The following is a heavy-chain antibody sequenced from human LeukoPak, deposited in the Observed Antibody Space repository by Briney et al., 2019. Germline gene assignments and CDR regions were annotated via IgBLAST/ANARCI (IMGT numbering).Heavy chain of an antibody. V-gene: IGHV3-74*01. CDR3: ARDYSIAVAGSRFDY. D-gene: IGHD6-19*01. J-gene: IGHJ4*02. Sequence: GGSLRLSCAASGFTFSSYWLHWVRQAPGKGLLWVSRIDSDGSSTRYADSVKGRFTISRDNAKNSLYLQMNSLRAEDTAVYYCARDYSIAVAGSRFDYWGQGTLVTVSS. CDR2: IDSDGSST. CDR1: GFTFSSYW.